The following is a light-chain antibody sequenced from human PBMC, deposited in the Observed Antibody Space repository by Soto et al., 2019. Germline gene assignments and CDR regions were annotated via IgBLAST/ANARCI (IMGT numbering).Light chain of an antibody. CDR2: LGS. CDR3: QQYNNWPPLT. J-gene: IGKJ4*01. Sequence: DIVMTQSPLSLPVTPGEPASISCRPSQSLLHRNGYNYLDWYLQKPGQSPQLLIYLGSNRASGVPDRFSGSGSGTEFTLTISSLHSEDFAVYYCQQYNNWPPLTFGGGTKVDIK. V-gene: IGKV2-28*01. CDR1: QSLLHRNGYNY.